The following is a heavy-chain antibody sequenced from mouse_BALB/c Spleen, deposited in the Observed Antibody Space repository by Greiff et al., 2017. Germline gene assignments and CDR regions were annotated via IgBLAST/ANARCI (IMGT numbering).Heavy chain of an antibody. D-gene: IGHD2-12*01. CDR1: GFTFSSFG. V-gene: IGHV5-17*02. Sequence: EVQLVESGGGLVQPGGSRKLSCAASGFTFSSFGMHWVRQAPEKGLEWVAYISSGSSTIYYADTVKGRFTISRDNPKNTLFLQMTSLRSEDTAMYYCARLTIAMDYWGQGTSVTVSS. CDR2: ISSGSSTI. CDR3: ARLTIAMDY. J-gene: IGHJ4*01.